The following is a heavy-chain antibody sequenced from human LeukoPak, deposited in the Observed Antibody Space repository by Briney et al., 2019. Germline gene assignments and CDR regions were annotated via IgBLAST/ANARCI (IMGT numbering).Heavy chain of an antibody. CDR1: GFTFSSYS. CDR2: ISSSSSTI. V-gene: IGHV3-48*04. CDR3: AVRNYGLWYFDL. Sequence: GGSLRLSCAASGFTFSSYSMNWVRQAPGKGLEWASYISSSSSTIYYADSVKGRFTISRDNAKNSLYLQMNSLRAEDTAVYYCAVRNYGLWYFDLWGRGTLVTVSS. D-gene: IGHD3-10*01. J-gene: IGHJ2*01.